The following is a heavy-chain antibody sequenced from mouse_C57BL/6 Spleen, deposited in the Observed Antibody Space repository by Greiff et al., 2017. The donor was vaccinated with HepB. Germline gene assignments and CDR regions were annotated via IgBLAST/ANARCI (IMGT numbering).Heavy chain of an antibody. J-gene: IGHJ2*01. V-gene: IGHV14-2*01. CDR2: IDPEDGDT. Sequence: VQLQQSGAELVKPGASVKLSCTASGFNIKDYYMHWVKQRTEQGLEWIGRIDPEDGDTKYAPKFQGKATITADTSSNTAYLQLSSLTSEDTAVYYCARSYYGPYGNFDYWGQGTTLTVSS. CDR3: ARSYYGPYGNFDY. CDR1: GFNIKDYY. D-gene: IGHD2-10*01.